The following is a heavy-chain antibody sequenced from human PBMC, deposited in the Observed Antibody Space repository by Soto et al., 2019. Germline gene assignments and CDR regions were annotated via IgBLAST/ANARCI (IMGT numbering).Heavy chain of an antibody. CDR1: GFTVSSNY. CDR3: ARGTGAAGDSACDY. V-gene: IGHV3-66*01. CDR2: LYGDGRT. J-gene: IGHJ4*02. Sequence: GGSLRLSCEASGFTVSSNYMTWVRQAPGGPLEWVSVLYGDGRTFYADSVKARFTISRDNSKNTVYLEMKSLRVDDTAVYFCARGTGAAGDSACDYWGQGSLVTVSS. D-gene: IGHD2-21*02.